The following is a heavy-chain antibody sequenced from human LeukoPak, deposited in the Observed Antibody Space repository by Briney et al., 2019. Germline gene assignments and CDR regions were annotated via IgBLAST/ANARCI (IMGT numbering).Heavy chain of an antibody. D-gene: IGHD2/OR15-2a*01. CDR3: ARENRGSRWLDP. CDR1: GFTFSGYN. Sequence: GGSLGLSCVASGFTFSGYNMHWVRQAPGKGLEWVAVMSYDGSNKYYADSVKGRFTISRDNSKNTLYLQMSSLRAEDTGVYYCARENRGSRWLDPWGQGILVTVSS. V-gene: IGHV3-30-3*01. CDR2: MSYDGSNK. J-gene: IGHJ5*02.